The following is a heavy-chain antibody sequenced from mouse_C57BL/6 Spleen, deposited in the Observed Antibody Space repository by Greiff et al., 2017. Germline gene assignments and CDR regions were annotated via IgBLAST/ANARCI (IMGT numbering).Heavy chain of an antibody. V-gene: IGHV1-59*01. D-gene: IGHD1-1*01. Sequence: QVQLQQSGAELVRPGTSVKLSCKASGYTFTSYWMHWVKQRPGQGLEWIGVIDPSDSYTNYNQKFKGKATLTVDTSSSTAYMQLSSLTSEDSAVYYCARGGITTVVAPSWYFDVWGTGTTVTVSS. J-gene: IGHJ1*03. CDR1: GYTFTSYW. CDR2: IDPSDSYT. CDR3: ARGGITTVVAPSWYFDV.